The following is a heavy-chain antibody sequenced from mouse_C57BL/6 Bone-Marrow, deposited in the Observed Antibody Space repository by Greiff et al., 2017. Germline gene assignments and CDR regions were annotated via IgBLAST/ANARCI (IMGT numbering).Heavy chain of an antibody. V-gene: IGHV1-52*01. Sequence: QVQLQQSGAELVRPGSSVKLSCKASGYTFTSYWMHWVKQRPIQGLEWIGNIDPSDSETHYNQKFKDKATLTVDKSSSTAYMQLSSLTSEDSAVYYCATKRTRFYYFDYWGQGTTLTVSS. J-gene: IGHJ2*01. CDR1: GYTFTSYW. D-gene: IGHD3-3*01. CDR2: IDPSDSET. CDR3: ATKRTRFYYFDY.